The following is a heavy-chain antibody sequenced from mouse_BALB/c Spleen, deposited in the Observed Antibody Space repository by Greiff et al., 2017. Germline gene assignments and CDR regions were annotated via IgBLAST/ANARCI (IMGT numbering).Heavy chain of an antibody. J-gene: IGHJ3*01. CDR3: ARRNSLLFAY. Sequence: VKLMESGAELAKPGASVKMSCKASGYTFTSYWMHWVKQRPGQGLEWIGYINPSTGYTEYNQKFKDKATLTADKSSSTAYMQLSSLTSEDSAVYYCARRNSLLFAYWGQGTLVTVSA. CDR2: INPSTGYT. D-gene: IGHD1-2*01. CDR1: GYTFTSYW. V-gene: IGHV1-7*01.